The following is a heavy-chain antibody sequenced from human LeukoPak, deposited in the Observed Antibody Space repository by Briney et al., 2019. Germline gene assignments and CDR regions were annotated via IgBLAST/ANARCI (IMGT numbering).Heavy chain of an antibody. CDR2: INSDGINT. CDR1: GFTFSNYW. D-gene: IGHD3-22*01. Sequence: GGSLRLSCAASGFTFSNYWMHWVRQAPGKGLVWVSRINSDGINTSYADSVKGRFTISRDNAKNTLNLQMNSLKTEDTAVYYFTTAPEGGYYDSSGYYYGLGAFDIWAKGQWSPSLQ. V-gene: IGHV3-74*01. J-gene: IGHJ3*02. CDR3: TTAPEGGYYDSSGYYYGLGAFDI.